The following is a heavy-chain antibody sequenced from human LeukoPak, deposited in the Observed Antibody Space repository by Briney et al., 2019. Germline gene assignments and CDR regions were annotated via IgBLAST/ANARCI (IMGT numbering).Heavy chain of an antibody. D-gene: IGHD2-15*01. J-gene: IGHJ4*02. Sequence: GASVKVSCKASGYTFTSYGISWVRQAPGQGLEWMGWISTEIGNTNYAQRLQSRVTMTRDTSTSTVYMELTSLTSDDTAVYYCARDRYGYCGGGSCFLFDYWGQGTLVTVSS. CDR3: ARDRYGYCGGGSCFLFDY. CDR2: ISTEIGNT. V-gene: IGHV1-18*01. CDR1: GYTFTSYG.